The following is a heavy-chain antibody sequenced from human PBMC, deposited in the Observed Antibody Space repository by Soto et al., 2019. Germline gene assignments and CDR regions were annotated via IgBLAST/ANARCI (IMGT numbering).Heavy chain of an antibody. V-gene: IGHV4-39*01. CDR1: GVPITSENW. CDR3: ASYDGGGHYYY. D-gene: IGHD3-22*01. J-gene: IGHJ4*01. Sequence: NPSETLSLTCTVFGVPITSENWWSWVRQPPGKGLEWIGSIYYSGTTYYNPSLNSRVTVSVDTSKNQFSLKVTSVTAADTAVYYCASYDGGGHYYYWGHGTLVTVSS. CDR2: IYYSGTT.